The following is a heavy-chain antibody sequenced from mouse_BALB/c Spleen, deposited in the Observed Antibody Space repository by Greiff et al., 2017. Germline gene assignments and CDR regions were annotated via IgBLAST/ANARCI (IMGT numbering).Heavy chain of an antibody. V-gene: IGHV5-12-2*01. D-gene: IGHD4-1*01. CDR3: ARHKLGQGYFDY. CDR2: ISNGGGST. Sequence: EVQRVESGGGLVQPGGSLKLSCAASGFTFSSYTMPWVRQTPEKRLEWVAYISNGGGSTYYPDTVKGRFTISRDNAKNTLYLQMSSLKSEDTAMYYCARHKLGQGYFDYWGQGTTLTVSS. J-gene: IGHJ2*01. CDR1: GFTFSSYT.